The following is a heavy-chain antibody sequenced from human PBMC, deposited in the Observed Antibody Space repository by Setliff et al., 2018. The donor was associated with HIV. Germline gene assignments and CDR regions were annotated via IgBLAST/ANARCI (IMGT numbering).Heavy chain of an antibody. CDR1: GFSLSTSGVG. J-gene: IGHJ4*02. CDR2: IYWNDDK. D-gene: IGHD3-10*01. Sequence: SGPTLVNPTQTLTLTCTFSGFSLSTSGVGVGWIHQPPGKALEWLALIYWNDDKRYSPSLKSRLTITKDTSKNQVVLTMTNMDPVDTATYYCASSIKPPHYFDYWGQGTLVTVSS. V-gene: IGHV2-5*01. CDR3: ASSIKPPHYFDY.